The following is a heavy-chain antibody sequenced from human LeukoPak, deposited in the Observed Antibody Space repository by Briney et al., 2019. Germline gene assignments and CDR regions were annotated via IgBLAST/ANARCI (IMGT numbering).Heavy chain of an antibody. J-gene: IGHJ6*02. CDR2: IGDSGGST. CDR3: VRGYSFGPYGMDV. D-gene: IGHD2-15*01. V-gene: IGHV3-64D*09. CDR1: GFPFSSYA. Sequence: GGSLRLSCSASGFPFSSYAMHWVRQAPGKGLEYVSAIGDSGGSTYYADSVKGRLTISRDNSKNTLYLQMSSLRAEDTAVYFCVRGYSFGPYGMDVWGQGTTVTVSS.